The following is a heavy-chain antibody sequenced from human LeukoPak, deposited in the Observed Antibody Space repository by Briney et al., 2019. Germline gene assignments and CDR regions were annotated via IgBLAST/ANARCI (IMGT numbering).Heavy chain of an antibody. J-gene: IGHJ4*02. Sequence: PGGSLRLSCAASGFTFSSYGMHWVRQAPGKGLEWVAFIRYDGSNKYYADSVKGRFTISRDNSKNTLYLQMNSLRAEDTAVYYCARVYRGSSTSCYLDYWGQGTLVTVSS. CDR1: GFTFSSYG. CDR2: IRYDGSNK. V-gene: IGHV3-30*02. D-gene: IGHD2-2*01. CDR3: ARVYRGSSTSCYLDY.